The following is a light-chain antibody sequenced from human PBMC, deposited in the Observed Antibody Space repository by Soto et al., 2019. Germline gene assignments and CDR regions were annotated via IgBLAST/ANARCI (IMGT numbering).Light chain of an antibody. CDR3: QKYFTSPYT. Sequence: IVLTQSPGTLSLSPGVRATLSCRASQSVSSTYLAWYQQRPGQAPRLLIYGASSRATGIPDRFSGTGSGTDFTLTISRLEPEDFAVYYCQKYFTSPYTFGQGTKLEIK. CDR1: QSVSSTY. V-gene: IGKV3-20*01. CDR2: GAS. J-gene: IGKJ2*01.